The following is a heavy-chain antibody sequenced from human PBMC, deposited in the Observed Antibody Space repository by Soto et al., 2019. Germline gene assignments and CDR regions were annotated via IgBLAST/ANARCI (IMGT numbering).Heavy chain of an antibody. Sequence: QVQLQQSGPRLVKPSETLSLTCTVSSGPSSSHNWGWIRQSPGRGLEWIGYVYYTGDTSYNPSLKRRVTIPAYRCTTNPSLTLTAVTAAAPAVYYCVGQGIDYLHGLVDVRGRGTRVSVSS. V-gene: IGHV4-59*08. J-gene: IGHJ6*02. CDR2: VYYTGDT. D-gene: IGHD1-26*01. CDR1: SGPSSSHN. CDR3: VGQGIDYLHGLVDV.